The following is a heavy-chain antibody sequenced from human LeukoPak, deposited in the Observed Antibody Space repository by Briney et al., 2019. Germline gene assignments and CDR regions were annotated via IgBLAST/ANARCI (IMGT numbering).Heavy chain of an antibody. CDR2: ISSSSSYI. CDR1: GFTFSSYS. CDR3: ARDCCGGSCYYSMAFDY. J-gene: IGHJ4*02. D-gene: IGHD2-15*01. V-gene: IGHV3-21*01. Sequence: GGSLRLSCAASGFTFSSYSMNWVRQAPGKGLEWVSSISSSSSYIYYADSVKGRFTIPRDNDKNSLYLQMNSLRAEDTAVYYCARDCCGGSCYYSMAFDYWRQGTLVTVSS.